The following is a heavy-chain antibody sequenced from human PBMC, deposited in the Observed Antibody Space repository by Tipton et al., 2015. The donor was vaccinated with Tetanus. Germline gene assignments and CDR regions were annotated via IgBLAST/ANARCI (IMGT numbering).Heavy chain of an antibody. J-gene: IGHJ6*02. Sequence: TLSLTCTVSGGSVSSGTYFWSWIRQPPGKGLEWIGYIYYSGSTNYNPSLKSRVTISVDTSKNQFSLKLSSVTAADTAVYYCAQGGYYYYGMDVWGQGTTVTVSS. D-gene: IGHD1-26*01. CDR1: GGSVSSGTYF. CDR3: AQGGYYYYGMDV. CDR2: IYYSGST. V-gene: IGHV4-61*01.